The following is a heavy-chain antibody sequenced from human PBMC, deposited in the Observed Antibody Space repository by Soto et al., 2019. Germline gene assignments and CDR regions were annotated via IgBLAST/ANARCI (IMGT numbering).Heavy chain of an antibody. CDR3: ATGPEGPLDY. D-gene: IGHD3-10*01. J-gene: IGHJ4*02. Sequence: ASVKVSCKASGYTLTDYYIHWVRQAPGQGLEWLGWINPNSGATAYGRRFQGRVTLTRDTSISTAYTDLGGLKSDDTAVFYCATGPEGPLDYWGQGTLVTVSS. CDR2: INPNSGAT. V-gene: IGHV1-2*02. CDR1: GYTLTDYY.